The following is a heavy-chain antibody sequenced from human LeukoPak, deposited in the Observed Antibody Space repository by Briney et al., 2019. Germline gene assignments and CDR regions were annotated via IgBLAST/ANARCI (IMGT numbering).Heavy chain of an antibody. CDR1: GGSISSYY. CDR2: IYYSGST. D-gene: IGHD3-10*01. CDR3: ARQEYYRNWFDP. Sequence: SETLSLTCTVSGGSISSYYWSWIRQPPGKGLEWIGYIYYSGSTNYNPSLKSRVTISVDTSKNQFSLKLSSVTAADTAVYYCARQEYYRNWFDPWGQGTLVTVSS. V-gene: IGHV4-59*08. J-gene: IGHJ5*02.